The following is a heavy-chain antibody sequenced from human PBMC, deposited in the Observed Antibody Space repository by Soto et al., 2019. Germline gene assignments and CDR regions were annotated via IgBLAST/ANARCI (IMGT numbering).Heavy chain of an antibody. D-gene: IGHD2-2*01. Sequence: SETLSLTCTVSGGSISSGGYYWSWIRPHPGKGLEWIGYIYYSGSTYYNPSLKSRVTISVDTSKNQFSLKLSSVTAADTALYYCAIYRGVVPAATGNWFDPWGQGTLVTVSS. CDR2: IYYSGST. V-gene: IGHV4-31*03. CDR1: GGSISSGGYY. CDR3: AIYRGVVPAATGNWFDP. J-gene: IGHJ5*02.